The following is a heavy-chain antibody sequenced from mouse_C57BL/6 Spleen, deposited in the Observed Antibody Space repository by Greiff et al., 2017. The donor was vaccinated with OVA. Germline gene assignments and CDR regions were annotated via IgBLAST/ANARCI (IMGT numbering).Heavy chain of an antibody. V-gene: IGHV3-6*01. J-gene: IGHJ3*01. CDR3: ASAYYGCDVAWFAY. D-gene: IGHD2-9*01. CDR1: GYSITSGYF. CDR2: ISYDGSN. Sequence: EVKLQESGPGLVKPSQSLSLTCSVTGYSITSGYFWNWIRQSPGNILEWVGYISYDGSNNYNPSLKNRISITRDTSNNQFFLKLNSVTTEDTATYYCASAYYGCDVAWFAYWGQGTLVTVSA.